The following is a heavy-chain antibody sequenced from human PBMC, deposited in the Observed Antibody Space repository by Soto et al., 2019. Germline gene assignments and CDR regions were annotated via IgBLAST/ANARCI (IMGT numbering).Heavy chain of an antibody. Sequence: QVQLVQSGAEVKKPGASVKVSCKASGYTFTSYGISWVRQAPGQGLEWMGWISAYNGNTNYAQKLQGRVTMTTDTSTSTAYMELRSLRSDDTAVYYCARDLVRGARPSLLYYYGMDVWGQGTTVTVSS. D-gene: IGHD3-10*01. J-gene: IGHJ6*02. CDR3: ARDLVRGARPSLLYYYGMDV. V-gene: IGHV1-18*01. CDR2: ISAYNGNT. CDR1: GYTFTSYG.